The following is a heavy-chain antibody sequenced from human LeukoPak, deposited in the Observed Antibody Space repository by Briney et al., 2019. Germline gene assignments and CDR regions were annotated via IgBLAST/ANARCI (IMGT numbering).Heavy chain of an antibody. CDR3: TTDLSSSWYLPPIDY. Sequence: SGGSLRLSCAASGFTFSNAWMSWVRQAPGKGLEWVGRIKSKTDGGTTDYAAPVKGRFTISRDDSKNTLYLQMNSLKTEDTAVYYCTTDLSSSWYLPPIDYWGQGTLVTVSS. V-gene: IGHV3-15*01. J-gene: IGHJ4*02. CDR2: IKSKTDGGTT. CDR1: GFTFSNAW. D-gene: IGHD6-13*01.